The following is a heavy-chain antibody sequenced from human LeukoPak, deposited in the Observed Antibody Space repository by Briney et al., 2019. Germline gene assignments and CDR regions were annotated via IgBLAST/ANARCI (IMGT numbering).Heavy chain of an antibody. CDR1: GGSFSGYY. D-gene: IGHD6-19*01. Sequence: SETLSLTCAVHGGSFSGYYWSWIRQPPGKGLEWIGEINHSGSTNYNPSLKSRVTISVDTSKNQFSLKLSSVTAADTAVYYCARGEYSSGWYSYWGQGTLVTVSS. V-gene: IGHV4-34*01. J-gene: IGHJ4*02. CDR3: ARGEYSSGWYSY. CDR2: INHSGST.